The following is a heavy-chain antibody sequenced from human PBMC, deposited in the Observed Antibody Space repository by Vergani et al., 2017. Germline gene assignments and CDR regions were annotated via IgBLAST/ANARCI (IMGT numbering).Heavy chain of an antibody. Sequence: EVQLVESWGGLVQPGGSLRLSCAASGFTFSSYAMHWVRQAPGKGLEYVSAISSNGGSTYYADSVKGRFTISRDNSKNTLYLQMGSLRAEDMAVYYCARDGTSIAAAGTIDYWGQGTLVTVSS. D-gene: IGHD6-13*01. CDR1: GFTFSSYA. V-gene: IGHV3-64*07. CDR2: ISSNGGST. J-gene: IGHJ4*02. CDR3: ARDGTSIAAAGTIDY.